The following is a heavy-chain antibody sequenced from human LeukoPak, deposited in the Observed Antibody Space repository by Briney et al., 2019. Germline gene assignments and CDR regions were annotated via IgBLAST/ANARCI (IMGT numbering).Heavy chain of an antibody. CDR3: AREEQLVYKDAFDI. V-gene: IGHV1-69*13. CDR1: GGTFSSYA. CDR2: IIPIFGTA. Sequence: ASVKVSCKASGGTFSSYAISWVRQAPGQGLEWMGGIIPIFGTANYAQKFQGRVTITADESTSTAYMELSSLRSEDTAVYYCAREEQLVYKDAFDIWGQGTMVTVSS. J-gene: IGHJ3*02. D-gene: IGHD6-6*01.